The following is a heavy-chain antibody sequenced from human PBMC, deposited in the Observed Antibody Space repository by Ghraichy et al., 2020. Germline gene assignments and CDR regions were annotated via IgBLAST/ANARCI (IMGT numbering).Heavy chain of an antibody. Sequence: GGSLRLSCSASGFTFNSYTMHWVRQAPGKGLQYVSAIGNDGGSTYYADSVKGRFTVSRDNSKNTLYLQLSTLRPEDTAIYYCVKAYYAETSGSLSHSLDIWGQGTWVTVSS. D-gene: IGHD3-22*01. CDR2: IGNDGGST. V-gene: IGHV3-64D*09. CDR3: VKAYYAETSGSLSHSLDI. J-gene: IGHJ3*02. CDR1: GFTFNSYT.